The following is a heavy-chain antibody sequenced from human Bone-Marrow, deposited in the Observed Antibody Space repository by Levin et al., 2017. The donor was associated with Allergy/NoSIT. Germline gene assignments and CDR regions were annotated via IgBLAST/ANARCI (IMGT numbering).Heavy chain of an antibody. CDR2: IIPIFGTA. J-gene: IGHJ4*02. D-gene: IGHD6-13*01. Sequence: SVKVSCKASGGTFSSYAISWVRQAPGQGLEWMGGIIPIFGTANYAQKFQGRVTITADESTSTAYMELSSLRSEDTAVYYCARRSSSWYHTLDYWGQGTLVTVSS. CDR1: GGTFSSYA. V-gene: IGHV1-69*13. CDR3: ARRSSSWYHTLDY.